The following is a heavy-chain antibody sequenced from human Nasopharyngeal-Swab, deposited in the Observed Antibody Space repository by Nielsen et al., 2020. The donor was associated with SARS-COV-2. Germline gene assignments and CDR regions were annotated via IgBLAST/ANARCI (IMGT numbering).Heavy chain of an antibody. D-gene: IGHD3-22*01. CDR3: AREYQPTYYYDSSGPIYDAFDI. J-gene: IGHJ3*02. Sequence: GSLRLSCTVSGGSISSYYWSWIRQPPGKGLEWIGYIYYSGSTNYNPSLKSRVTISVDTSKNQFSLKLSSVTAADTAVYYCAREYQPTYYYDSSGPIYDAFDIWGQGTMVTVSS. CDR2: IYYSGST. V-gene: IGHV4-59*01. CDR1: GGSISSYY.